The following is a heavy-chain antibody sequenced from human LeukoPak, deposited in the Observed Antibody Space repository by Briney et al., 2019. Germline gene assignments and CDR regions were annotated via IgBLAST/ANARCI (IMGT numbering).Heavy chain of an antibody. D-gene: IGHD1/OR15-1a*01. Sequence: GETLKISCKGSGYSFTTYWIGWVRQMPGKGLEWMGIIFPGDSETIYSPSFQGQVTISADKYISTAYLQWRSLKASDTAMYYCATSESQTRFDYWGQGTLVTASS. J-gene: IGHJ4*02. CDR1: GYSFTTYW. CDR2: IFPGDSET. CDR3: ATSESQTRFDY. V-gene: IGHV5-51*01.